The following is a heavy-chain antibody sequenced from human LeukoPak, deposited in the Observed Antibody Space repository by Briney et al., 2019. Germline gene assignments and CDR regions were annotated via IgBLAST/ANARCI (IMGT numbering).Heavy chain of an antibody. J-gene: IGHJ5*02. CDR1: GFTFSSNS. Sequence: GGSLRLSCAASGFTFSSNSMNWVREAPGKGLDWVSYISSGSSTIYYADSVKGRFTISRDNAKNSLYLQMNSLRAEDTCVYYCANLAVVTANGGNWFDPWGQGTLVTVSS. CDR2: ISSGSSTI. D-gene: IGHD2-21*02. CDR3: ANLAVVTANGGNWFDP. V-gene: IGHV3-48*04.